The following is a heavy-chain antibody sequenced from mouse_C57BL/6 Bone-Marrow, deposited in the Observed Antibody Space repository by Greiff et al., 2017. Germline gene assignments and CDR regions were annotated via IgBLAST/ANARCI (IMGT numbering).Heavy chain of an antibody. J-gene: IGHJ4*01. CDR3: AREKVYYGNYLDAMDY. D-gene: IGHD2-1*01. CDR1: GYSITSGYY. CDR2: ISYDGSN. Sequence: EVQLVESGPGLVKPSQSLSLTCSVTGYSITSGYYWNWIRQFPGNKLEWMGYISYDGSNNYNPSLKNRISITRDPSKNQFFLKLNSVTTEDTATYYCAREKVYYGNYLDAMDYWGQGTSVTVSS. V-gene: IGHV3-6*01.